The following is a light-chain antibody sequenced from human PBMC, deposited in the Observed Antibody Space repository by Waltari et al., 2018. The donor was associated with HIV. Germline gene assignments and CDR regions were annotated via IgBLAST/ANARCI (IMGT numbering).Light chain of an antibody. V-gene: IGKV1-39*01. J-gene: IGKJ1*01. CDR1: QKIGNF. Sequence: DIQLTQSPPSLSASVGDRVTITCRPSQKIGNFLSWYQQKPGKAPSLLISDTSVLQSGVPSRFSGGRSGTEFLLTISGLQSEDFATYFCQQSDSTPWTFGRGTKIEVK. CDR3: QQSDSTPWT. CDR2: DTS.